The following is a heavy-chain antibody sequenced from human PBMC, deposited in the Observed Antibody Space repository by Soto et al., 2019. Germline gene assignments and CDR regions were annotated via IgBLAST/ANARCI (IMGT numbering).Heavy chain of an antibody. Sequence: SETLSLTCTVSGGSISSSSYYWGWIRQPPGKGLEWIGSIYYSGSTYYNPSLKSRITISVDTSKNQFSLKLSSVTAADTAVYYCARHYDILTGYYWAWFDPWGQGTLVT. CDR2: IYYSGST. CDR1: GGSISSSSYY. CDR3: ARHYDILTGYYWAWFDP. V-gene: IGHV4-39*01. D-gene: IGHD3-9*01. J-gene: IGHJ5*02.